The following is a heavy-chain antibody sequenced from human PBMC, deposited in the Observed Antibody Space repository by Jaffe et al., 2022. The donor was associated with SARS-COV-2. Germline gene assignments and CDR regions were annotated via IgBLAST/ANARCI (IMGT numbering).Heavy chain of an antibody. CDR2: IYYTVTT. CDR3: ARQKNVGGMDV. D-gene: IGHD1-1*01. V-gene: IGHV4-59*08. J-gene: IGHJ6*02. CDR1: GGSISSYY. Sequence: QVQLQESGPGLVKPSETLSLTCTVSGGSISSYYWSWIRQPPGKGLEWIGYIYYTVTTNYNPSLKSRVTISVDTSKDQLSLRLSSVTAADTAVYYCARQKNVGGMDVWGPGTTVTVSS.